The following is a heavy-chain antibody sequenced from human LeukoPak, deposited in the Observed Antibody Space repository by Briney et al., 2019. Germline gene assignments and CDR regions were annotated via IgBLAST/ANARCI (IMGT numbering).Heavy chain of an antibody. V-gene: IGHV1-69*04. CDR1: GGTFSSYA. D-gene: IGHD3-3*01. Sequence: SVKVSCKISGGTFSSYAMSWVRQAPGQGLEWMGRIIPVLDMANYSQIFQDRVTITADKSTTTTYMELSSLRSEDTAVYYCARSTDLFYFDYWGQGTLVTVSS. CDR3: ARSTDLFYFDY. J-gene: IGHJ4*02. CDR2: IIPVLDMA.